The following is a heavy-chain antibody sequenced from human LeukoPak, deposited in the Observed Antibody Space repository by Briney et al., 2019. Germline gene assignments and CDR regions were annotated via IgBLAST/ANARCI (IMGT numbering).Heavy chain of an antibody. V-gene: IGHV4-30-4*08. J-gene: IGHJ4*02. CDR1: GGSISSGDCY. D-gene: IGHD3-22*01. Sequence: SETLSLTCTVSGGSISSGDCYWSWIRQPPGKGLEWIGYIYYSGSTYYNPSLKSRVAISVDTSKNQFSLKLSSVTAADTAVYYCASSPINYYDSSGYPVSYYFDYWGQGTLVTVSS. CDR2: IYYSGST. CDR3: ASSPINYYDSSGYPVSYYFDY.